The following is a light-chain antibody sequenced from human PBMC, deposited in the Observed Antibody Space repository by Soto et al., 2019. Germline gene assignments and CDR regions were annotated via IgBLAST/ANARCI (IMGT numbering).Light chain of an antibody. CDR2: DDN. J-gene: IGLJ1*01. V-gene: IGLV3-21*02. Sequence: SYELTQPPSVSVAPGQTARITCGGHNIGSESVHWYQQQPGQAPVLVVFDDNDRPSGIPERFYGSKSGNTATLTITRVEAPDEAQYYCHLWDRHTVPYVLGTGTKVT. CDR1: NIGSES. CDR3: HLWDRHTVPYV.